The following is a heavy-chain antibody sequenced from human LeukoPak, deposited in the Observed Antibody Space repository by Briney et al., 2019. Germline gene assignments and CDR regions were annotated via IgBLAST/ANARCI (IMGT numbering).Heavy chain of an antibody. CDR3: ARDFGTSAPDEAFDI. D-gene: IGHD3-10*01. J-gene: IGHJ3*02. V-gene: IGHV3-7*03. CDR1: GFTFSNYG. CDR2: IKQDGSEK. Sequence: GGSLRLSCAASGFTFSNYGMSWVRLAPGKGLEWVASIKQDGSEKFYVDSVKGRFTISRDNAKNSLYLQMNSLRSEDTAVYYCARDFGTSAPDEAFDIWGQGTMVTVSS.